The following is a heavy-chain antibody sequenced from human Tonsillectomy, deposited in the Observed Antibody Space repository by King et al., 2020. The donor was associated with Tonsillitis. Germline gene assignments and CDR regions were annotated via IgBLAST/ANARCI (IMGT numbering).Heavy chain of an antibody. D-gene: IGHD6-19*01. CDR1: GYTFTAYY. Sequence: QLVQSGAEVKKPGASGRVSCKASGYTFTAYYIHWVRQAPGQGLEWMGWINPKSGGTTYTQKFQGRVTMTRDTSISTAYMELSRLRADDTAVYYCATGGSGWYWVYWGQGTLVTVSS. V-gene: IGHV1-2*02. CDR3: ATGGSGWYWVY. J-gene: IGHJ4*02. CDR2: INPKSGGT.